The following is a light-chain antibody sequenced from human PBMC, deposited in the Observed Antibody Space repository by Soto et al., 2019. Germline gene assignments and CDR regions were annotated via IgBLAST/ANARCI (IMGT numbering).Light chain of an antibody. Sequence: DIQMAQSPSSLSASIGDRVTITCRASQGISEYLALYQQRPGNAPNLLIYGASILQSGVPSRFSGSGSGTHFTLTISSLQHEDVATYYCHSYNSIPRTFGQGTTVEIK. J-gene: IGKJ1*01. CDR1: QGISEY. V-gene: IGKV1-27*01. CDR3: HSYNSIPRT. CDR2: GAS.